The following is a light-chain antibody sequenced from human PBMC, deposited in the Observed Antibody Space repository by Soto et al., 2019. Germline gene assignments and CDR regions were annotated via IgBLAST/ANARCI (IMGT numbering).Light chain of an antibody. V-gene: IGKV1-6*01. Sequence: AIQMTQSPSSLSASVGDRVTITCRASQDIRNDLGWYQQKPRKAPKVLIYDTYTLQSGVPSRFSGSRSGTDFTLTISSLQPEDIATYYCLQDNMYPLTFGGGTKVDI. J-gene: IGKJ4*01. CDR3: LQDNMYPLT. CDR2: DTY. CDR1: QDIRND.